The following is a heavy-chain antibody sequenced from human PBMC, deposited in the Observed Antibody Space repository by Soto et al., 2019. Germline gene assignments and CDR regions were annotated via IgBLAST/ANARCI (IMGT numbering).Heavy chain of an antibody. CDR1: GGSFSGYY. J-gene: IGHJ6*02. D-gene: IGHD3-22*01. V-gene: IGHV4-34*01. CDR2: INHSGST. Sequence: KASETLSLTCAVYGGSFSGYYWSWIRQPPGKGLEWIGEINHSGSTNYNPSLKSRVTISVDTSKNQFSLKLSSVTAADTAVYYCARGLDYYDSSGYYGYYYYYYGMDVWGQGTTVTVSS. CDR3: ARGLDYYDSSGYYGYYYYYYGMDV.